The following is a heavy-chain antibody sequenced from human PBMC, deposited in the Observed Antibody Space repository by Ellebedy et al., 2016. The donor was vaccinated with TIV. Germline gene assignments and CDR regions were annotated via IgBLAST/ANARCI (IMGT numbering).Heavy chain of an antibody. Sequence: SQTLSLTCVISGDSVSTDIGWNWIRQSPSRGLEWLGRTYYRSKWNNDYAVSLKSRITINPDTSKNQFSLQLNSVTLEDTAVYYCARGWFGSGMGVWGQGTAVTVSS. CDR1: GDSVSTDIG. V-gene: IGHV6-1*01. CDR2: TYYRSKWNN. CDR3: ARGWFGSGMGV. D-gene: IGHD3-16*01. J-gene: IGHJ6*02.